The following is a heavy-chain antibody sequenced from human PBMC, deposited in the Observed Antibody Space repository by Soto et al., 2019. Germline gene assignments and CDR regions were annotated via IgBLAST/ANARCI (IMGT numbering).Heavy chain of an antibody. CDR3: ARDGGEQLVPFDY. Sequence: SETLSLTCTVSGGSISSSSYYWGWIRQPPGKGLEWIGSIYYSGSTYYNPSLKSRVTISVDTSKNQFSLKLSSVTAADTAVYYCARDGGEQLVPFDYWGQGTLVTVSS. CDR2: IYYSGST. D-gene: IGHD6-13*01. CDR1: GGSISSSSYY. V-gene: IGHV4-39*07. J-gene: IGHJ4*02.